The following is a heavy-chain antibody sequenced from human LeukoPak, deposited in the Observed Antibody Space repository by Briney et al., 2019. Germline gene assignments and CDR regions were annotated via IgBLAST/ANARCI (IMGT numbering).Heavy chain of an antibody. CDR1: GVSVSNHY. D-gene: IGHD3-22*01. CDR2: FYYSGGT. V-gene: IGHV4-59*02. CDR3: ARDFGYYDSSGSNDAFDI. J-gene: IGHJ3*02. Sequence: SETLSLTCSVSGVSVSNHYWSWIRQPPGKGLEWIGWFYYSGGTYFNPSLGSRVTISADTSRNHLSLNLRSLTAADTAVYYCARDFGYYDSSGSNDAFDIWGQGTMVTVSS.